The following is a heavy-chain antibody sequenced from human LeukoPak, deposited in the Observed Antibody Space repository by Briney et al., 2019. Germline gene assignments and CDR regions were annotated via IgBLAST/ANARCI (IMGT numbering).Heavy chain of an antibody. D-gene: IGHD4-23*01. V-gene: IGHV3-30*02. Sequence: GGSLRLSCAASGFTFSSYGMHWVRQAPGKGLEWVAFIRYDGSNKYYADSVKGRFTISRDNAKNSLYLQMNSLRAEDTAVYYCARADDYGGNLDAFDIWGQGTMVTVSS. CDR3: ARADDYGGNLDAFDI. J-gene: IGHJ3*02. CDR1: GFTFSSYG. CDR2: IRYDGSNK.